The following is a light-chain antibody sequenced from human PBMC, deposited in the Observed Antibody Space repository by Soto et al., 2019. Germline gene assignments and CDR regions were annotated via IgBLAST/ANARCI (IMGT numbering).Light chain of an antibody. J-gene: IGLJ1*01. CDR1: SSEVGGYDY. V-gene: IGLV2-14*01. CDR3: SSYTSSSTLV. CDR2: DVS. Sequence: QSALPQPASVSGSPGQSITISCTGTSSEVGGYDYVSWYQQHPGKAPKLMIYDVSHRPSGVSNRFSGSKSGNTASLTISGLQAEDEADYYCSSYTSSSTLVFGTGTKVTVL.